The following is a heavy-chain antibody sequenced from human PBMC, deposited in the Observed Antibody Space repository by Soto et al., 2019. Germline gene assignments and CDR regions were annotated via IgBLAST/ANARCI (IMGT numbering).Heavy chain of an antibody. CDR1: GFTFSSYG. Sequence: GGSLRLSCAASGFTFSSYGMHWVRQAPGKGLEWVAVISYDGSNKYYADSVKGRFTISRDNSKNTLYLQMNSLRAEDTAVYYCAKVNSEYSSGWYIFDYWGQGTLVTVSS. J-gene: IGHJ4*02. V-gene: IGHV3-30*18. CDR2: ISYDGSNK. CDR3: AKVNSEYSSGWYIFDY. D-gene: IGHD6-19*01.